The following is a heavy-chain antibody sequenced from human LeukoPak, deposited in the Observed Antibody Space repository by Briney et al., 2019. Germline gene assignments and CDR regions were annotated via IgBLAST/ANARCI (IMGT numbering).Heavy chain of an antibody. CDR2: INHSGST. CDR3: GRLRPTVVRGVISPSYSDTSGPIGR. Sequence: SETLSLTRSVSGGSFSGYYWTWIRQPPKKGLEWIGEINHSGSTTYHPSFKSRVTISSDPSKNQVSLTLTSVSAADTAMYYCGRLRPTVVRGVISPSYSDTSGPIGRWGPGTLVTVSS. J-gene: IGHJ4*02. V-gene: IGHV4-34*01. CDR1: GGSFSGYY. D-gene: IGHD3-10*01.